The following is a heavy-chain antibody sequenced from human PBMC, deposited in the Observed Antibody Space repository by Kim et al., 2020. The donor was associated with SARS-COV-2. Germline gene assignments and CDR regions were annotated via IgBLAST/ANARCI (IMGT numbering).Heavy chain of an antibody. CDR1: GFTFNNYV. D-gene: IGHD4-17*01. CDR3: AKGGIYGDHVPPGY. Sequence: GGSLRLSCAASGFTFNNYVIHWVRQAPGMGLEWVSVIWFDGSIKYYADSVKGRFTISRDNSKNTLYLQMSSLRAEDTALYYCAKGGIYGDHVPPGYWGQGTLVTVSS. V-gene: IGHV3-33*06. CDR2: IWFDGSIK. J-gene: IGHJ4*02.